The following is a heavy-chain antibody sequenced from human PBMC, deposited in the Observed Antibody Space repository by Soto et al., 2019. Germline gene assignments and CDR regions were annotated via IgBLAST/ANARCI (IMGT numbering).Heavy chain of an antibody. Sequence: PSETLSLTCTVSGASVSNGYWSWIRQPPEKGLEWIGFMYFGGSFNYNPSLTSRVTISVDTPKNQLSLKVSSVTAADTVVYFCARSYYDATGFAVDPWGQGTLVTVSS. CDR1: GASVSNGY. V-gene: IGHV4-59*02. J-gene: IGHJ5*02. CDR3: ARSYYDATGFAVDP. D-gene: IGHD3-22*01. CDR2: MYFGGSF.